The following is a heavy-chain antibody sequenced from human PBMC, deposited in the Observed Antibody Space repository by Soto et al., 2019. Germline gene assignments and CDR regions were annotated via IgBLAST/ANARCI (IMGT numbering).Heavy chain of an antibody. Sequence: GGSLRLSCAASGFTFSSYSMNWVRQAPGKGLEWVSYISSSSSSIYYADSVKGRFIISRDNARSSLYLQMKSLRAEDTAVYFCARDSSRLDYWGQGTLVTVSS. CDR3: ARDSSRLDY. CDR1: GFTFSSYS. CDR2: ISSSSSSI. J-gene: IGHJ4*02. V-gene: IGHV3-48*01.